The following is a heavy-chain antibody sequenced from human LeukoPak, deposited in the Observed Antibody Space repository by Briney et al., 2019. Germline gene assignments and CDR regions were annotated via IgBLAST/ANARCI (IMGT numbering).Heavy chain of an antibody. Sequence: GGSLRLSCAASGFTLSSYSMNWVRQAPGKGLEWVSYISSSSSTIYYADSVKGRFTISRDNAKNSLYLQMNSLRAEDTAVYYCARVGGRYYDFWSGSKAGYFDYWGQGTLVTVSS. V-gene: IGHV3-48*04. CDR1: GFTLSSYS. CDR3: ARVGGRYYDFWSGSKAGYFDY. D-gene: IGHD3-3*01. CDR2: ISSSSSTI. J-gene: IGHJ4*02.